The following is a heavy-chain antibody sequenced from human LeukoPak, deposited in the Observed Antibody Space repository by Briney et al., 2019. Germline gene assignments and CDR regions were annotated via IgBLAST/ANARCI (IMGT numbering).Heavy chain of an antibody. CDR1: GFSFATYD. D-gene: IGHD6-6*01. V-gene: IGHV3-13*01. CDR3: TREWRGIASHYDGMDV. Sequence: GGSLRLSCVASGFSFATYDMYWVRQAAGRGLEWVSAIGTNHDTYYLGSVKGRFTISRENAKNSFSLQMNYLRVEDTAVYYCTREWRGIASHYDGMDVWGQGATVTVSS. J-gene: IGHJ6*02. CDR2: IGTNHDT.